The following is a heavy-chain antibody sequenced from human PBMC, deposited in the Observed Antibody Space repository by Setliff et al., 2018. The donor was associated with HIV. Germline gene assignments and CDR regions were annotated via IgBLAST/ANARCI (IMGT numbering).Heavy chain of an antibody. D-gene: IGHD3-3*01. Sequence: ETLSLTCTVSGGSFTSRSYYWGWIRQPPGKGLEWIGSIFYSGITYYNPSLKGRVTISVDTSKNQFSLNLTSVTAADTAVYYCARSKAFYDFWGGYYTHGAFKIWGLGTMVTVSS. CDR3: ARSKAFYDFWGGYYTHGAFKI. J-gene: IGHJ3*02. V-gene: IGHV4-39*01. CDR2: IFYSGIT. CDR1: GGSFTSRSYY.